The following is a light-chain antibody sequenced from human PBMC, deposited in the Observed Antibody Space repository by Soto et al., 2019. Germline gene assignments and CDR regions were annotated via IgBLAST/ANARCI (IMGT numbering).Light chain of an antibody. CDR2: GAS. CDR1: RGVSNNY. J-gene: IGKJ1*01. Sequence: EIVLTQSPGTLSLSPGERATLSCRASRGVSNNYVAWYQRKPGQAPRLLLYGASSSATDIPRRFSGSGSGTAFTLTITRLEPEDFAVYYCQQYGSSPPTFGQGTKVESK. V-gene: IGKV3-20*01. CDR3: QQYGSSPPT.